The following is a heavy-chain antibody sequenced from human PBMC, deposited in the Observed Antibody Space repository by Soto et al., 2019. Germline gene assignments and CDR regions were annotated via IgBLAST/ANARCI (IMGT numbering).Heavy chain of an antibody. V-gene: IGHV3-15*01. J-gene: IGHJ5*02. CDR3: TTLGFDT. CDR2: VKSKTNGGTT. CDR1: GSTFSNAW. Sequence: XGALRLSCAAAGSTFSNAWMSWVRQAPGKGLEWVGRVKSKTNGGTTDYAASVKGRFTISRDDSKNTLYLQMNSLKTEDTAVYYCTTLGFDTWGQGTLVTVS.